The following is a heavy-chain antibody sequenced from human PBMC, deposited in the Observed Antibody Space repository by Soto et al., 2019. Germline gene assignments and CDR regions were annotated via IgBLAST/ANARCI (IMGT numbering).Heavy chain of an antibody. V-gene: IGHV4-38-2*02. D-gene: IGHD3-16*01. Sequence: SETLSLTCTVSGYSISSGYYWGWIRQPPGKGLEWIGSIYHSGSTYYNPSLKSRVTISVDTPKNQFSLKLSSVTAADTAVYYCARDPLYDYVWGSSSYYYGMDVWGQGTTVTVSS. J-gene: IGHJ6*02. CDR3: ARDPLYDYVWGSSSYYYGMDV. CDR2: IYHSGST. CDR1: GYSISSGYY.